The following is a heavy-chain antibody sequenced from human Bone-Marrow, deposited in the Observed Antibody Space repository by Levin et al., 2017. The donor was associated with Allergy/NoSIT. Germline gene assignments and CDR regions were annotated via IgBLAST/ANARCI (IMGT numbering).Heavy chain of an antibody. D-gene: IGHD6-19*01. Sequence: KISCKASGGTFSSYAISWVRQAPGQGLEWMGGIIPIFGTANYAQKFQGRVTITADESTSTAYMELSSLRSEDTAVYYCARDKKSSGWYKFQHWGQGTLVTVSS. CDR1: GGTFSSYA. CDR2: IIPIFGTA. CDR3: ARDKKSSGWYKFQH. V-gene: IGHV1-69*01. J-gene: IGHJ1*01.